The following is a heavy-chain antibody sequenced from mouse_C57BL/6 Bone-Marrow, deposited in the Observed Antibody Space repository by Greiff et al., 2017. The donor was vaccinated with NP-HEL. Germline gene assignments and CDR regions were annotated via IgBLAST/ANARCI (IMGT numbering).Heavy chain of an antibody. CDR2: IYPRSGNT. J-gene: IGHJ3*01. CDR1: GYTFTSYG. CDR3: ARRPPWFAY. V-gene: IGHV1-81*01. Sequence: QVQLQQSGAELARPGASVKLSCKASGYTFTSYGISWVKQRTGQGLEWIGEIYPRSGNTYYNEKFKGKATLTADKSSSTAYMVLRSLTSEDSAVYFCARRPPWFAYWGQGTLVTVSA.